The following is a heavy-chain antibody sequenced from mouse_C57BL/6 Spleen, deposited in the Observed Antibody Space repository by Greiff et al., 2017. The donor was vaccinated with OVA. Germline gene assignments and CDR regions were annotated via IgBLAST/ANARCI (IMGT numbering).Heavy chain of an antibody. CDR3: ARGITTVVEGYWYFDV. J-gene: IGHJ1*03. Sequence: VQLQQSGPELVKPGASVKISCKASGYSFTDYNMNWVKQSNGKSLEWIGVINPNYVTTSYNQKFKGKATLTVDQSSSTAYMQLNSLTSEDSAVYYCARGITTVVEGYWYFDVWGTGTTVTVSS. CDR2: INPNYVTT. CDR1: GYSFTDYN. V-gene: IGHV1-39*01. D-gene: IGHD1-1*01.